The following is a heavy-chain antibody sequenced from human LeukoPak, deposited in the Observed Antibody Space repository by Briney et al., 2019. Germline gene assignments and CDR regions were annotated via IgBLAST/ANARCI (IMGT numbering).Heavy chain of an antibody. CDR2: ISSSRRYI. J-gene: IGHJ4*02. Sequence: GGCLRLSCAASGFTLSSYSTNCVRDAPRKGLEWVSYISSSRRYIYYADSVKGGFTLSRDNAKNTLYLQMNMLRAEDTAVYCCARAYGDFDYWGQGTLVTVSS. D-gene: IGHD4-17*01. V-gene: IGHV3-21*03. CDR3: ARAYGDFDY. CDR1: GFTLSSYS.